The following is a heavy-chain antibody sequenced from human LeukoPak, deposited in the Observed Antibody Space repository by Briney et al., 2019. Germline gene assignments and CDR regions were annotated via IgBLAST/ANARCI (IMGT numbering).Heavy chain of an antibody. V-gene: IGHV3-48*02. CDR2: IRSSGSPI. Sequence: GGSLRLSCAASGFTFSSYSMNWVRQAPGKGLEWVSYIRSSGSPIYYADSVRGRFTISRDNAKNSLYLQMDSLRDEDTAVYYCVRDPDALDFWGQGTPVTVSS. J-gene: IGHJ4*02. CDR3: VRDPDALDF. CDR1: GFTFSSYS.